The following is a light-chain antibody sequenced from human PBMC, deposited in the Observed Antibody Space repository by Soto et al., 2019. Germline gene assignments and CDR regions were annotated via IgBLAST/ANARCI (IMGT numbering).Light chain of an antibody. Sequence: QSVLTQPASVSGSPGQSITISCTGTTSDVGAYNLVSWYQRLPGKAPKLLIFEGTKRPSGVSSRFSGSKSGNTASLTIFGLRAEDEADYFCYSYAGGNTYVFGTGTKATVL. CDR3: YSYAGGNTYV. J-gene: IGLJ1*01. CDR1: TSDVGAYNL. CDR2: EGT. V-gene: IGLV2-23*01.